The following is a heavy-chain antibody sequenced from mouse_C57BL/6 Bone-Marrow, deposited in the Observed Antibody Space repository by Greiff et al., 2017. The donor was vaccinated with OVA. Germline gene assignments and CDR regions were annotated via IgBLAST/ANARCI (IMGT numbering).Heavy chain of an antibody. CDR2: INPNNGGT. V-gene: IGHV1-18*01. J-gene: IGHJ1*03. CDR1: GYTFTDYN. CDR3: ARGDDGYASYWYFDV. Sequence: VQLQQSGPELVKPGASVKIPCKASGYTFTDYNMDWVKQSHGKSLEWIGDINPNNGGTIYNQKFKGKATLTVDKSSSTAYMELRSLTSEDTAVYYCARGDDGYASYWYFDVWGTGTTVTVSS. D-gene: IGHD2-3*01.